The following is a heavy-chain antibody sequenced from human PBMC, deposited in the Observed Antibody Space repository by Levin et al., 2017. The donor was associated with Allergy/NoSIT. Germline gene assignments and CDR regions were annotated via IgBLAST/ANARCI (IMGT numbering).Heavy chain of an antibody. D-gene: IGHD3-10*01. CDR1: GYTFTAYS. CDR2: INPNSGGR. CDR3: ARQYYGSGSFYHFDY. J-gene: IGHJ4*02. V-gene: IGHV1-2*02. Sequence: GESLKISCKASGYTFTAYSMHWVRQAPGQGLEWMAWINPNSGGRKYAQKFQGRVTMIRDTSINTVYMELTRLRSDDTAVYYCARQYYGSGSFYHFDYWGQGTLVTVSS.